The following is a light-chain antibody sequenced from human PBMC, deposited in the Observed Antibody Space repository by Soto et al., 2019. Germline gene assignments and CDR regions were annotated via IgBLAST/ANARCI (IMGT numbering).Light chain of an antibody. Sequence: EIGVTQSPATLSLSPGERATLSCRASQSVSSYFALYQQKPGQAPRLLIYDASNRATGIPARFSGSGSGTDFTLTISSLEPEDFAVYYCQQYNNWPPKTFGQGTKV. CDR1: QSVSSY. V-gene: IGKV3-11*01. CDR2: DAS. J-gene: IGKJ1*01. CDR3: QQYNNWPPKT.